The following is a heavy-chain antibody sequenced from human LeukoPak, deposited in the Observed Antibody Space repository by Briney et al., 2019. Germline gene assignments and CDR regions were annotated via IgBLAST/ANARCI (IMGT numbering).Heavy chain of an antibody. Sequence: GGSLRLSCAASGFTFNNYWMSWVRQAPGKGLEWVADIKQDGSGLYYVESVKGRFTISRDNAKNSLYLRMTSLRAEDTAVYYCARDPGRTGFDYWGQGTLVTVSS. V-gene: IGHV3-7*03. J-gene: IGHJ4*02. D-gene: IGHD1/OR15-1a*01. CDR2: IKQDGSGL. CDR3: ARDPGRTGFDY. CDR1: GFTFNNYW.